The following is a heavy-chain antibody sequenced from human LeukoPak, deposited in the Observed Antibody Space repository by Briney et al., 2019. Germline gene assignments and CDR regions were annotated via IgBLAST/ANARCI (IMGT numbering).Heavy chain of an antibody. J-gene: IGHJ4*02. CDR2: IRYDGSNQ. V-gene: IGHV3-30*02. Sequence: GGSLRLSCAASGFTFSSYGMHWVRQAPGKGLEWVTFIRYDGSNQYYVDSVKGRFTISRDNSKNTVYLQMDSLRPEDTAVYYCAKSPPRFGSGWYEKFEKVSYFFDYWGQGTLVTVSS. CDR1: GFTFSSYG. CDR3: AKSPPRFGSGWYEKFEKVSYFFDY. D-gene: IGHD6-19*01.